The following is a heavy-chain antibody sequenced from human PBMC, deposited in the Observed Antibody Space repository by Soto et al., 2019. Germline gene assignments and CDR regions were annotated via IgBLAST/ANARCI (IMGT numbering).Heavy chain of an antibody. CDR1: GFTFSDHY. J-gene: IGHJ3*02. CDR2: TRNKANSYTT. CDR3: ATHVYGSDAFDI. Sequence: EVQLVESGGGLVQPGGSLRLSCAASGFTFSDHYMDWVRQAPGKGLEWVGRTRNKANSYTTEYAASVKGRFTISRDDSKNSLYLQMNSLKTEDTAVYYCATHVYGSDAFDIWGQGTMVTVSS. V-gene: IGHV3-72*01. D-gene: IGHD4-17*01.